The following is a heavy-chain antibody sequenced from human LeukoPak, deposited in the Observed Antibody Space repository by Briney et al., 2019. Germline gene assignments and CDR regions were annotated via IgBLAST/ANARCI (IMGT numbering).Heavy chain of an antibody. J-gene: IGHJ4*02. CDR3: ARIAERQLAYYFDY. Sequence: ASVKVSCKASGFTFTNYGFTWVQQAPGQGLEWMGWISAYNGDTNCAQKLQGRVTMTTDTSTGTAYMELRSLRSDDTAVYYCARIAERQLAYYFDYWGQGTLVTVSS. D-gene: IGHD1-1*01. V-gene: IGHV1-18*01. CDR1: GFTFTNYG. CDR2: ISAYNGDT.